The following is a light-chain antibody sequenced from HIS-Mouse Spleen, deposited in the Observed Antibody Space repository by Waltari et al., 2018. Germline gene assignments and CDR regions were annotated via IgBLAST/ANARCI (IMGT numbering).Light chain of an antibody. CDR3: KQYNNWPWT. CDR1: QIVSSN. Sequence: EIVMTQSPATLSVSPGERATLSCRASQIVSSNLAWYQQKPGQAPRPLIYGASTRATGSPARSSGSGSGTEFTLTISSMQSEDFAVYYCKQYNNWPWTFGQGTKVEIK. CDR2: GAS. J-gene: IGKJ1*01. V-gene: IGKV3-15*01.